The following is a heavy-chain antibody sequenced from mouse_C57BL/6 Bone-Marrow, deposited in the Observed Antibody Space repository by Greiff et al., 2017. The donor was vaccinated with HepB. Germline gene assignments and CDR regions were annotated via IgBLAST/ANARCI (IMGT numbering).Heavy chain of an antibody. D-gene: IGHD1-1*01. CDR3: ARHQEYYYGREDYAMDY. J-gene: IGHJ4*01. V-gene: IGHV5-9*04. CDR1: GFTFSSYT. CDR2: ISGGGGNT. Sequence: EVHLVESGGGLVKPGGSLKLSCAASGFTFSSYTMSWVRQTPEKRLEWVATISGGGGNTYYPDSVKGRFTISRDNAKNTLYLQMSSLRSEDTAVYYCARHQEYYYGREDYAMDYWGQGTSVTVSS.